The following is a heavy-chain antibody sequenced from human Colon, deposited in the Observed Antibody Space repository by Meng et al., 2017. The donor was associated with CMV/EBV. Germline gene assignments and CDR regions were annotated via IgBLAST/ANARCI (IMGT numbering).Heavy chain of an antibody. CDR2: ISHDGDNI. CDR1: AFPLSDYS. Sequence: GGSLRLSCAVSAFPLSDYSMFWVRQAPGTVLECVALISHDGDNIYYLDSVKGRFTISRDKSKNTLFLQMNSLRGEDTALYYCARILRSFYFYGMDVWGQGTTVTVSS. J-gene: IGHJ6*02. V-gene: IGHV3-30-3*01. CDR3: ARILRSFYFYGMDV.